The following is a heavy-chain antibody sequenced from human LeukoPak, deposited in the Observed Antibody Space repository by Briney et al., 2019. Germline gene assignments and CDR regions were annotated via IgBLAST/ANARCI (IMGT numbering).Heavy chain of an antibody. CDR2: IIPILGIA. CDR1: GGTFSSYA. D-gene: IGHD3-16*01. Sequence: SVKVSCKASGGTFSSYAISWVRQAPGQGLEWMGRIIPILGIANYAQKFQGRVTITADKSTSTAYMELSSLRSEDAAVYYCAKGIYDYVWGSYYFDYWGQGTLVTVSS. CDR3: AKGIYDYVWGSYYFDY. V-gene: IGHV1-69*04. J-gene: IGHJ4*02.